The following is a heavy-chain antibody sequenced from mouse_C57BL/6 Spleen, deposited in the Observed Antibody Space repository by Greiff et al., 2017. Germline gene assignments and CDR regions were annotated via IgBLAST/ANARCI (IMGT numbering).Heavy chain of an antibody. CDR2: IYPRSGNT. D-gene: IGHD2-4*01. J-gene: IGHJ2*01. Sequence: QVQLQQSGAELARPGASVKLSCKASGYTFTSYGISWVKQRTGQGLEWIGEIYPRSGNTSYNEKFKGKATLTADKSSSTAYMELRSLTSEDSAIYFCARSDDYGRYYFDYWGQGTTLTVSS. CDR3: ARSDDYGRYYFDY. V-gene: IGHV1-81*01. CDR1: GYTFTSYG.